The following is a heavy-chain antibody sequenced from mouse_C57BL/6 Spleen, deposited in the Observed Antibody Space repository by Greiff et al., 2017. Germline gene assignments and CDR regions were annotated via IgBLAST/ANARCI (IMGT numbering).Heavy chain of an antibody. Sequence: EVQLQQSGPELVKPGASVKISCKASGYSFTGYYMHWVKQSSEKSLEWIGEINPSTGGTSYNQKFKGKATLTVDKSSSTAYMQLKSLTSEDSAVYYCARWGFAYWGQGTLVTVSA. V-gene: IGHV1-43*01. CDR2: INPSTGGT. CDR3: ARWGFAY. J-gene: IGHJ3*01. CDR1: GYSFTGYY.